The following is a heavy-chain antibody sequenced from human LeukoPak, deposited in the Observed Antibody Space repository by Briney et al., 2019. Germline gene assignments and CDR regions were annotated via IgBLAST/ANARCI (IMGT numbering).Heavy chain of an antibody. J-gene: IGHJ4*02. Sequence: PGGSLRLSCEASGFTFSDSAMSWVRQASGRGLEWVSLISASGGNSYYADSVKGRFTVSRDSSKNTQHLQMNSLSAEDTAVYYCARDIELSCWGQGTLVTVSS. CDR1: GFTFSDSA. CDR3: ARDIELSC. CDR2: ISASGGNS. V-gene: IGHV3-23*01. D-gene: IGHD1-26*01.